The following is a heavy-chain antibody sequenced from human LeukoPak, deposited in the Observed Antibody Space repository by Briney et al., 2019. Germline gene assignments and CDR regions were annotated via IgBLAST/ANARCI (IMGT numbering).Heavy chain of an antibody. V-gene: IGHV1-3*01. D-gene: IGHD5-18*01. Sequence: ASVKVSCKASGYTFTSYAMHWVRQAPGQRLEWMGWINAGNGNTKYSQKFQGRVTITRDTSASTAYMELSSLRSEDTAVYYCARDTWYGDYSYEELGFDYWGQGTLVTVSS. CDR2: INAGNGNT. J-gene: IGHJ4*02. CDR3: ARDTWYGDYSYEELGFDY. CDR1: GYTFTSYA.